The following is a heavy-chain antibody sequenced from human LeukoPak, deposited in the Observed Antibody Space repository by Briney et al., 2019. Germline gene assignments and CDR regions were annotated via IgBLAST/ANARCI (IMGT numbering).Heavy chain of an antibody. J-gene: IGHJ4*02. CDR3: ARGYSSGWFTQPGFDY. D-gene: IGHD6-19*01. CDR2: INTNTGNP. Sequence: GASVKVSCKASGYTFTSYAMNWVRQAPGQGLEWMGWINTNTGNPTYAQGFTGRFVFSLDTSVSTAYLQISSLKAEDTAVYYCARGYSSGWFTQPGFDYWGQGTLVTVSS. CDR1: GYTFTSYA. V-gene: IGHV7-4-1*02.